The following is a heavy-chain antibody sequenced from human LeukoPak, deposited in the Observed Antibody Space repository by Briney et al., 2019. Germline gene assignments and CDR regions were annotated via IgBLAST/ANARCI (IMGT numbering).Heavy chain of an antibody. Sequence: GGSLRLSCAASGFTFSSYWMHWVRQAPGKGLVWVSRINSDGSSTSYADSVKGRFTISRDNAKNTLYLQMNSLRAEDTAVHYCARHMLGGKRSFDSWGQGTLVTVSS. V-gene: IGHV3-74*01. CDR1: GFTFSSYW. D-gene: IGHD4-23*01. CDR3: ARHMLGGKRSFDS. J-gene: IGHJ4*02. CDR2: INSDGSST.